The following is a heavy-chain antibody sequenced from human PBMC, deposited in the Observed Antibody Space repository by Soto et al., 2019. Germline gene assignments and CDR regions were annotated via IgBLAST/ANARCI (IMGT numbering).Heavy chain of an antibody. CDR3: ARGIMGYNAMDV. V-gene: IGHV3-74*01. J-gene: IGHJ6*02. CDR2: IKSDGSSR. Sequence: EVQLVESGGDLVQPGGSLRLSCAASGFTLSNYWMHWVRQAPGKGLVWVSRIKSDGSSRSYADSVKGRFTISRDNAKNTLYLQMNSLRAEDTAVYYCARGIMGYNAMDVWGQGTTDTVSS. CDR1: GFTLSNYW.